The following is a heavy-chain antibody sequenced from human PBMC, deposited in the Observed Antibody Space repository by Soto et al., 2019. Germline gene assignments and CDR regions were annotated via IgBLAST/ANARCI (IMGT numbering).Heavy chain of an antibody. CDR3: ARGNALDV. D-gene: IGHD3-10*01. V-gene: IGHV6-1*01. J-gene: IGHJ3*01. CDR2: TYYRSKWFH. Sequence: QGQLQQSGPGLVKPSQTLSLTCAISGYIVSSDITSWNWIRQSPSRGLEWLGRTYYRSKWFHDYAASVKSRITINPDTSKNQFSLELNSMTPEDTAVYYCARGNALDVWGQGTVVTVSS. CDR1: GYIVSSDITS.